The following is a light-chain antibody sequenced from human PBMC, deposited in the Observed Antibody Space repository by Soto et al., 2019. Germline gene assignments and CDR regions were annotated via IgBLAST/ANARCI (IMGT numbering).Light chain of an antibody. CDR1: QDIRNF. V-gene: IGKV1-33*01. CDR3: QQYDILPT. Sequence: DIQMTQSPSSLSASVGDRVTITCQASQDIRNFLNWYQQKPGKAPKLLIYDASNLETRVPSRFSGSGSGTDFTFTISSLQPEDIATYYCQQYDILPTFVQWTKLEIK. CDR2: DAS. J-gene: IGKJ2*01.